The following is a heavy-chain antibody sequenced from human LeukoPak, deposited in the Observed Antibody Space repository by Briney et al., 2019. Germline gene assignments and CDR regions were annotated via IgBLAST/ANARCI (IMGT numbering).Heavy chain of an antibody. CDR1: GYTFNNYA. CDR3: ARDNGGRIVGELNFDY. D-gene: IGHD2/OR15-2a*01. J-gene: IGHJ4*02. Sequence: ASVKVSCKASGYTFNNYAFSWVRQAPGQGLEWMGWISPYNGNTYYAQKLQNRVILTTDTSTNTAYMELRSLKSDDTAIYYCARDNGGRIVGELNFDYWGQGTLVTVSS. CDR2: ISPYNGNT. V-gene: IGHV1-18*01.